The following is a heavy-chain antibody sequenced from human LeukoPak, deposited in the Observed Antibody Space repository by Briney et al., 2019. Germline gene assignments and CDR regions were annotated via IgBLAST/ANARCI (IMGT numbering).Heavy chain of an antibody. CDR3: ARKDNGMEI. CDR2: ISGIRTST. Sequence: GGSLRLSCAASGFTFSTSAMNWVRQAPGKGLEWVSVISGIRTSTYYADSVKGRFTISRDDSKNTLYLQMNSLRADDTAVYYCARKDNGMEIWGQGTTVTVSS. J-gene: IGHJ6*02. V-gene: IGHV3-23*01. CDR1: GFTFSTSA.